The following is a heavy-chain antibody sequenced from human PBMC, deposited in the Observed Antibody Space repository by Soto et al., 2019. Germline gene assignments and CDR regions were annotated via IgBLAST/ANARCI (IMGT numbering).Heavy chain of an antibody. Sequence: QLVESGGRVIRPGGSQRLSCAASGFSFDAYGMNWVREVPGKGLERVTGINWNGDSTSYADSVTGRFTISRDNAKKAPYLQMNSLRVEDTALYYCARDYILSRSWYGGSNRFDPWGQGTLVTVSS. CDR1: GFSFDAYG. V-gene: IGHV3-20*04. D-gene: IGHD3-9*01. J-gene: IGHJ5*02. CDR2: INWNGDST. CDR3: ARDYILSRSWYGGSNRFDP.